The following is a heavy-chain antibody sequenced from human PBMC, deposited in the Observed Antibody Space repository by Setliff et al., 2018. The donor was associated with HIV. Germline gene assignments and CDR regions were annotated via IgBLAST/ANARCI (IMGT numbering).Heavy chain of an antibody. CDR1: SYIFSSND. CDR2: ITSYNGNT. CDR3: AIRISAAGSAFQH. V-gene: IGHV1-18*01. Sequence: ASVKVSCKASSYIFSSNDIDWVRQAPGQGLEWMGRITSYNGNTKYAQKFQDRVTMTTDKSTTTAYMDLSSLRSDDTAVYYCAIRISAAGSAFQHWGQGTLVTVSS. D-gene: IGHD6-13*01. J-gene: IGHJ1*01.